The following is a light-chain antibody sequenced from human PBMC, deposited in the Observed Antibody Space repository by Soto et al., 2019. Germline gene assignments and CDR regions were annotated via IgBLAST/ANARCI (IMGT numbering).Light chain of an antibody. J-gene: IGKJ1*01. CDR2: DAS. CDR1: QSVSSY. CDR3: QHRSNWPPWT. V-gene: IGKV3-11*01. Sequence: EIVMTQSPATLSLSPGERATLSCRASQSVSSYLAWYQQKLGQAPRLLIYDASNRATGIPARFSGSGSGTDFTLTISSLEPEDFAVYYCQHRSNWPPWTFGQGTKVEIK.